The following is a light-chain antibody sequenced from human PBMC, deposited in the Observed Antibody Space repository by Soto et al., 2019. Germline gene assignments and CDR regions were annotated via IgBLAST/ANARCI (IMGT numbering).Light chain of an antibody. CDR2: EVV. CDR1: KNDIGVYDF. Sequence: QSVLTQPPSASGSPGQSVTISCTGTKNDIGVYDFVSWYQHHPGKAPRLIIYEVVQRPSGVPDRFSGSKSGNTASLTVSGLQAADEADYYCATWDDSLYVFGIGTKLTVL. V-gene: IGLV2-8*01. CDR3: ATWDDSLYV. J-gene: IGLJ1*01.